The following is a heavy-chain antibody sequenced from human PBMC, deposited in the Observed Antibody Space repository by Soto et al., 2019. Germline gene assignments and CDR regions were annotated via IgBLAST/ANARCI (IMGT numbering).Heavy chain of an antibody. Sequence: QVELVQSGAEVKKPGSSVKVSCKASGDTFTNYAITWVRQAPGQGLEWMGGIIPVFDTTNFAQRFQDRVTLTADGSTNTAYMELSRLGSEDPAIYYCARVRSITVAGPFDYWGQGSLVIVSS. CDR1: GDTFTNYA. D-gene: IGHD6-19*01. V-gene: IGHV1-69*01. CDR2: IIPVFDTT. J-gene: IGHJ4*02. CDR3: ARVRSITVAGPFDY.